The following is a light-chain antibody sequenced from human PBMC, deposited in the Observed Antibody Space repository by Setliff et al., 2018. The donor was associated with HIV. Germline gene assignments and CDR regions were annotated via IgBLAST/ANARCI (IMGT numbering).Light chain of an antibody. CDR2: DVS. J-gene: IGLJ1*01. CDR1: SSDVGRYNY. V-gene: IGLV2-14*03. Sequence: QSALTQPASVSGSPGQSINISCTGTSSDVGRYNYVSWYQQHPGKTPKLIIYDVSKWPSGVSNRFSASKSGNTASLTISGLQAEDEADYYCCSYTSISTYVFGTGTKVTVL. CDR3: CSYTSISTYV.